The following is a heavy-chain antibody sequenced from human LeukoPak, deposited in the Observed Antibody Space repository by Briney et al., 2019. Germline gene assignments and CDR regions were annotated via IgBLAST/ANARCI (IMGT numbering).Heavy chain of an antibody. Sequence: TGGSLRLSCAASGFTFSDAWMSWVRQAPGKGLEWVGRIKSKTHGGTTDYAAPVKGRFTISRDNAKNSLYLQMNSLRAEDTAVYYCARDFGRTIMPTGQKPEDYWGQGTLVTVSS. D-gene: IGHD1-1*01. CDR1: GFTFSDAW. V-gene: IGHV3-15*01. CDR3: ARDFGRTIMPTGQKPEDY. CDR2: IKSKTHGGTT. J-gene: IGHJ4*02.